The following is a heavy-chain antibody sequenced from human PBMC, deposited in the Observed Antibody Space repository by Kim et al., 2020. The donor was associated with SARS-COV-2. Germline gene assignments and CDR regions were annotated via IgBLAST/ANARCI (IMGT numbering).Heavy chain of an antibody. CDR3: ARDLAYYGRGDYLFDY. V-gene: IGHV3-48*02. CDR1: GFTFSHYT. CDR2: IGARSENI. D-gene: IGHD3-22*01. J-gene: IGHJ4*02. Sequence: GGSLRLSCAASGFTFSHYTMNWVRQAPGKGLEWDSFIGARSENIPYADAVRGRFTITRDNANNSLFLQMNSLRDEDTAVYYCARDLAYYGRGDYLFDYWGQGPLVSVSS.